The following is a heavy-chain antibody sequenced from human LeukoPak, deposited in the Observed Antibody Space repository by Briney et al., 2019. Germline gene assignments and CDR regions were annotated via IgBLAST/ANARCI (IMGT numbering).Heavy chain of an antibody. Sequence: GGSLRLSCAASGFTFSIYAMSWVRQAPGKGLEWVSAISGSGGTAYYADSVKGRFTISRDNSKNTLYLQMNSLRAEDTAVYYCARGGAYFDYWGQGTLVTVSS. CDR3: ARGGAYFDY. J-gene: IGHJ4*02. CDR1: GFTFSIYA. CDR2: ISGSGGTA. D-gene: IGHD4/OR15-4a*01. V-gene: IGHV3-23*01.